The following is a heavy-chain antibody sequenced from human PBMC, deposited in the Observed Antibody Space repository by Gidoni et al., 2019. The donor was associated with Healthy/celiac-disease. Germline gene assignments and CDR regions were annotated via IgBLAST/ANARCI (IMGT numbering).Heavy chain of an antibody. J-gene: IGHJ5*02. V-gene: IGHV3-33*01. Sequence: QVQLVESGGGVVQPGRSLRLSCAASGFTFSSYGMHWVRQAPAKGLEWVAVIWYDGSNKYYADSVKGRFTISRDNSKNTLYLQMNSLRAEDTAVYYCARDIVVVPAAMAGWFDPWGQGTLVTVSS. CDR3: ARDIVVVPAAMAGWFDP. CDR1: GFTFSSYG. D-gene: IGHD2-2*01. CDR2: IWYDGSNK.